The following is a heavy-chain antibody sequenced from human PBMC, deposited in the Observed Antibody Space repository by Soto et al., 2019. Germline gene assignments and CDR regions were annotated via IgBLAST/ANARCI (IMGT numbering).Heavy chain of an antibody. CDR2: IIPLLAIE. V-gene: IGHV1-69*10. Sequence: ASVKVSCKASGGTFSTYDISWVRQAPGQGLEWMGGIIPLLAIERYSEKVQGRVTITADKSTSTFYMELSSLRFEDTAVYYCAQEAVHERGLDPWVQGTQVADYS. CDR1: GGTFSTYD. J-gene: IGHJ5*02. CDR3: AQEAVHERGLDP. D-gene: IGHD1-1*01.